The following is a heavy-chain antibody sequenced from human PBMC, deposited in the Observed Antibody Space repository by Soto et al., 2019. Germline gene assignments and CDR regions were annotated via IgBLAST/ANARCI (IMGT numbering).Heavy chain of an antibody. J-gene: IGHJ6*02. V-gene: IGHV3-53*01. CDR2: IWSAGLI. CDR3: AREAPMDV. CDR1: GFTVSSKY. Sequence: GSLRLSCAASGFTVSSKYMSWVRQAPGKGLEWISVIWSAGLIYYADSVRGRFTISRDISKNILYLEMTSLRADDTAVYYCAREAPMDVWGQGTTVTVS.